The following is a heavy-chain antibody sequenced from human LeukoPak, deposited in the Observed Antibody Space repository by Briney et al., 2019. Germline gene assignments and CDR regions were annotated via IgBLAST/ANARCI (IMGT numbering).Heavy chain of an antibody. J-gene: IGHJ6*03. D-gene: IGHD6-13*01. CDR2: IYPGDSDT. V-gene: IGHV5-51*01. CDR1: GYSFTSYW. CDR3: ARAYSSSWTYYYYYYMDV. Sequence: GESLKISCKGSGYSFTSYWIGWVRQMPGKGLEWMGIIYPGDSDTRYSPSFQGQVTISADKSISTAYLQWSGLKASDTAMYYCARAYSSSWTYYYYYYMDVWGKGTTVTVSS.